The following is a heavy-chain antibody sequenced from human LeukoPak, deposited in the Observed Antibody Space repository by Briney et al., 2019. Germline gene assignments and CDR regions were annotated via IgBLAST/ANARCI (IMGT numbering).Heavy chain of an antibody. CDR2: IRSKACGGTT. D-gene: IGHD3-22*01. Sequence: PGGSLRLSCTASGFTFGDYAMSWVRQAPGKGLEWVGFIRSKACGGTTEYAASVKGRFTISRDDSKSIGYLQMNSLKNEDTAVYYCTRVKYYYDSRGYYLYYFDYWGQGTLVTVSS. CDR1: GFTFGDYA. V-gene: IGHV3-49*04. CDR3: TRVKYYYDSRGYYLYYFDY. J-gene: IGHJ4*02.